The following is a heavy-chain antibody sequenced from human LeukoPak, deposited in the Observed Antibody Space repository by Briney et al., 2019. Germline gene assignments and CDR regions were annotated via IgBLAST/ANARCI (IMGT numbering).Heavy chain of an antibody. D-gene: IGHD3-10*01. CDR2: ISSSSSTI. J-gene: IGHJ4*02. CDR1: GFTFSSYS. V-gene: IGHV3-48*01. CDR3: ARARWYYGSGTYYNFDY. Sequence: PGGSLRLSCAASGFTFSSYSMNWVRQAPGKGLEWVSYISSSSSTIYYADSVKGRFTISRDNAKNSLYLQMNSLRAEDTAVYYCARARWYYGSGTYYNFDYWGQGTLVTVSS.